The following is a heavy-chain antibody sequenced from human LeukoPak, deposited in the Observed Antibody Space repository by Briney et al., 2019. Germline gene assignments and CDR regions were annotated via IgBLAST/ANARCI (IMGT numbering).Heavy chain of an antibody. D-gene: IGHD3-9*01. J-gene: IGHJ5*02. Sequence: GGSLRLSCAASGFTFDDYGMSWVRQAPGKGLEWVSGINWNGGSTGYADSVKGRFTISRDNAKNSLYLHMNSLRAEDTALYYCARDLDWGAFDAWGQGTLVTVSS. CDR1: GFTFDDYG. V-gene: IGHV3-20*04. CDR3: ARDLDWGAFDA. CDR2: INWNGGST.